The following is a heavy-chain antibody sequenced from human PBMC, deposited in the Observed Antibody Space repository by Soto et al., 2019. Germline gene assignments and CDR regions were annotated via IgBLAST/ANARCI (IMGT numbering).Heavy chain of an antibody. CDR2: IGPYNGNT. J-gene: IGHJ4*02. D-gene: IGHD3-10*02. CDR1: GKSFTTFG. Sequence: QVQLVQSGSEVKKPGASVKVSCKASGKSFTTFGISWVRQAPGQGLEWMGWIGPYNGNTNYAQNFQGRVSMTTDTPTNTAYMELRNLRSDDTAVYFCARTQGYYDWGVFDYWGQGTLVTVSS. CDR3: ARTQGYYDWGVFDY. V-gene: IGHV1-18*04.